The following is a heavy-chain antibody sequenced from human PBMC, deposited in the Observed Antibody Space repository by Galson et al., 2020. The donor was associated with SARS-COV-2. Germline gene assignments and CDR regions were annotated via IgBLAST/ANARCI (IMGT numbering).Heavy chain of an antibody. Sequence: ASETLSLTCTVSGYSISSGYYWGWIRQPPGKGLEWIGSIYHSGSTYYNPSLKSRVTISVDTSKNQFSLKLSSVTAADTAVYYCASEMATITGPGNWFDPWGQGTLVTVSS. V-gene: IGHV4-38-2*02. CDR2: IYHSGST. D-gene: IGHD5-12*01. CDR3: ASEMATITGPGNWFDP. J-gene: IGHJ5*02. CDR1: GYSISSGYY.